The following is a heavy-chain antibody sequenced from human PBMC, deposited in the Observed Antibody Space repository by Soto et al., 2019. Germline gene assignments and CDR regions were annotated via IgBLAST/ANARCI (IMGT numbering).Heavy chain of an antibody. J-gene: IGHJ5*02. Sequence: GGSLSLSCAASGFTFSSYAMSWVRQAPGQGLEWVSGISGSGGTTYYADSVKGRFTISRDNSKNTPYLQMNSLRAEDTAVYYCARGLDSGDYVDSFDPWGQGTLVTVSS. CDR1: GFTFSSYA. D-gene: IGHD4-17*01. CDR3: ARGLDSGDYVDSFDP. CDR2: ISGSGGTT. V-gene: IGHV3-23*01.